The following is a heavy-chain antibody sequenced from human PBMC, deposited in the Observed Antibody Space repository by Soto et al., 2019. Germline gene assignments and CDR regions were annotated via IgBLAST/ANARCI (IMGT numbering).Heavy chain of an antibody. CDR1: GFTFSSYA. V-gene: IGHV3-30-3*01. D-gene: IGHD6-13*01. CDR3: ARDVSSWYYFDY. CDR2: ISYDGSNK. Sequence: PGGSLRLSCAASGFTFSSYAMHWVRQAPGKGLEWVAVISYDGSNKYYADSVKGRFTISRDNSKNTLYLQMNSLRAEDTAVYYCARDVSSWYYFDYWGQGTLV. J-gene: IGHJ4*02.